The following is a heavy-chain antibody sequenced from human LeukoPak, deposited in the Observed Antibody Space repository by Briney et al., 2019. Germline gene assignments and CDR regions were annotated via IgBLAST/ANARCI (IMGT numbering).Heavy chain of an antibody. Sequence: PSETLSLTCTVSGGSISSYYWSWIRQPPGKGLEWIGYIYYSGSTNYNPSLKSPVTISVDTSKNQFSLKLSSVTAADTAVYYCARSEGYYDSSGCFDYWGQGTLVTVPS. J-gene: IGHJ4*02. V-gene: IGHV4-59*08. CDR3: ARSEGYYDSSGCFDY. D-gene: IGHD3-22*01. CDR2: IYYSGST. CDR1: GGSISSYY.